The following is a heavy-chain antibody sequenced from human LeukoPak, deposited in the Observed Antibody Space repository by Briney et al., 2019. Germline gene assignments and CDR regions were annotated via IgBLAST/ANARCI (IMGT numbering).Heavy chain of an antibody. CDR1: GFTFSGSA. D-gene: IGHD6-13*01. CDR3: TGSYSSSSPFY. V-gene: IGHV3-73*01. CDR2: IRSKANSYAT. Sequence: GGSLKLSCAASGFTFSGSAMHWVRQASGKGLEWVGRIRSKANSYATAYAASVKGRFTISRDDSKNTADLQMNSLKTEDTAVYYCTGSYSSSSPFYWGQGTLVTVCS. J-gene: IGHJ4*02.